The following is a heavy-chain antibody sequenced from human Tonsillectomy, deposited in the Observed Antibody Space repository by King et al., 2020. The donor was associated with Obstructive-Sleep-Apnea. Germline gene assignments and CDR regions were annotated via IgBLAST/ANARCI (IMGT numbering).Heavy chain of an antibody. CDR2: IYHTGST. Sequence: VQLQESGPGLVKPSGTLSLTCAVSGGSISSSNWWSWVRQPPGKGLEWIGEIYHTGSTNYNPSLKSRVTISVDKSKNQFSLMLYSVTAADTAVYYCASPTGGYYYGMDVWGQGTTVTVSS. D-gene: IGHD4-11*01. CDR3: ASPTGGYYYGMDV. CDR1: GGSISSSNW. V-gene: IGHV4-4*02. J-gene: IGHJ6*02.